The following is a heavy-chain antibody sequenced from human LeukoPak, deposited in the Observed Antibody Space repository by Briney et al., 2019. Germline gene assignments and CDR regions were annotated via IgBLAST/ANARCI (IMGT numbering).Heavy chain of an antibody. D-gene: IGHD2-21*02. Sequence: PGGSLRLSCAASGFIVSSNYMSWVRQAPGKGLEWVSVIYSGGSTYYADSVKGRFTISRDNSKNTLYLQMNSLRAEDTAVYYCIRSGGDGNWGYWGQGTLVTVSS. CDR2: IYSGGST. V-gene: IGHV3-53*01. CDR1: GFIVSSNY. J-gene: IGHJ4*02. CDR3: IRSGGDGNWGY.